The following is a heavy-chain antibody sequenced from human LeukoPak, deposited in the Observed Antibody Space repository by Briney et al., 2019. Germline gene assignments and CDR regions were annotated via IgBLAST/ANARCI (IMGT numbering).Heavy chain of an antibody. CDR3: AMVRNYYDSSGYYYSRGNYFDY. CDR1: GGSISSSSYY. J-gene: IGHJ4*02. CDR2: IYYSGST. Sequence: SDTLSLTCTVSGGSISSSSYYWGWIRQPPGKGLEWIGSIYYSGSTYYNPSLKSRVTISVDTSKNQFSLKLSSVTAADTAVYYCAMVRNYYDSSGYYYSRGNYFDYWGQGTLVTVSS. D-gene: IGHD3-22*01. V-gene: IGHV4-39*07.